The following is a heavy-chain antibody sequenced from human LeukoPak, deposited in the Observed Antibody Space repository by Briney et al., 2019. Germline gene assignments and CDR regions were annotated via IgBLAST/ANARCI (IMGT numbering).Heavy chain of an antibody. D-gene: IGHD3-3*01. CDR3: ARESSGDDFWSGYSPTTLDY. J-gene: IGHJ4*02. Sequence: ASVKVSRKASGGTFSSYAISWVRQAPGQGLEWMGGIILIFGTANYAQKFQGRVTIAADESTSTAYMELSSLRSEDTAVYYCARESSGDDFWSGYSPTTLDYWGQGTLVTVSS. V-gene: IGHV1-69*13. CDR1: GGTFSSYA. CDR2: IILIFGTA.